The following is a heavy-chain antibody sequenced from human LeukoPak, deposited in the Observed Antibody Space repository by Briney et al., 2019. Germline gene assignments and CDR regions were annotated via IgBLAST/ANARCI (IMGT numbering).Heavy chain of an antibody. D-gene: IGHD3-10*01. Sequence: GGSPRLSCAASGFTFSGSAMHWVRQASGKGLEWVGRIRSKANSYATAYAASVKGRFTISRDDSKNTAYLQMNSLKTEDTAVYYCTGSGSSFDYWGQGTLVTVSS. CDR1: GFTFSGSA. CDR3: TGSGSSFDY. V-gene: IGHV3-73*01. CDR2: IRSKANSYAT. J-gene: IGHJ4*02.